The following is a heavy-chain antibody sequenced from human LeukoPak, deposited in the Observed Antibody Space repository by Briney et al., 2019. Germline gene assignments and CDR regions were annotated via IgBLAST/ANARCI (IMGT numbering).Heavy chain of an antibody. CDR3: ARGYCSSTSCYFDY. D-gene: IGHD2-2*01. Sequence: GGSLRLSCAASGFTFDDYGMSWVRKAPGKGLEWVSGINWNGGSTGYADSVKGRFTISRDNVKNSLYLQMNSLRAEDTALYYCARGYCSSTSCYFDYWGQGTLVTVSS. V-gene: IGHV3-20*04. CDR2: INWNGGST. CDR1: GFTFDDYG. J-gene: IGHJ4*02.